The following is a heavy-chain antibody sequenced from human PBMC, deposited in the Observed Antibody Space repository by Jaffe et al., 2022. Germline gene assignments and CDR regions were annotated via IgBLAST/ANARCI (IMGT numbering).Heavy chain of an antibody. CDR3: ARGCGTGDDY. V-gene: IGHV4-34*01. CDR2: INHSGST. CDR1: GGSFSGYY. J-gene: IGHJ4*02. Sequence: QVQLQQWGAGLLKPSETLSLTCAVYGGSFSGYYWSWIRQPPGKGLEWIGEINHSGSTNYNPSLKSRVTISVDTSKNQFSLKLSSVTAADTAVYYCARGCGTGDDYWGQGTLVTVSS. D-gene: IGHD1-26*01.